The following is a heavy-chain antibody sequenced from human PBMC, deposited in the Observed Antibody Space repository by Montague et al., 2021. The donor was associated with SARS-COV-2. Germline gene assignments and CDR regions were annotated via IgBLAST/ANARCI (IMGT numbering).Heavy chain of an antibody. V-gene: IGHV4-39*01. CDR3: ATLPSSITIFGVVQGYYFDD. CDR2: KYYSGNT. CDR1: GASISSRSYY. D-gene: IGHD3-3*01. J-gene: IGHJ4*02. Sequence: SETLSLTCTVSGASISSRSYYWGWIRQPPGKGLEWIGFKYYSGNTYSNPTIRIRVTISVDTYKNQFSLKLISVTAAGTAVYYCATLPSSITIFGVVQGYYFDDWGQGTLVTVSS.